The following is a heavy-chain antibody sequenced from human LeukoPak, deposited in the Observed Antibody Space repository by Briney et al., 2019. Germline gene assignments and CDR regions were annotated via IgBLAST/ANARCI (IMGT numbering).Heavy chain of an antibody. D-gene: IGHD1-1*01. J-gene: IGHJ6*03. CDR2: ISSSSSYI. CDR1: GFTFSSYS. CDR3: TRDRVCSGLVVDATGTIHCHYYDVDV. Sequence: GGSLRLSCAASGFTFSSYSMNWVRQAPGKGLEWVSSISSSSSYIYYADSVKGRFTISRDNAKNSLYLQMNSLRAEDTAVYYCTRDRVCSGLVVDATGTIHCHYYDVDVWGKGTTVTVYS. V-gene: IGHV3-21*03.